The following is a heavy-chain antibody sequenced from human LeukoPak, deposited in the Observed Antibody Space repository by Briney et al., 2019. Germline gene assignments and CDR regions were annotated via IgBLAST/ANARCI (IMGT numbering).Heavy chain of an antibody. Sequence: GASVKVSCKASGYTFTSYGISWVRQAPGQGLEWMGWISAYNGNTNYAQKLQGRVTMTRNTSISTAYMELSSLRSEDTAVYYCARTTVTGFDFDYWGQGTLVTVSS. V-gene: IGHV1-18*01. D-gene: IGHD4-17*01. J-gene: IGHJ4*02. CDR3: ARTTVTGFDFDY. CDR2: ISAYNGNT. CDR1: GYTFTSYG.